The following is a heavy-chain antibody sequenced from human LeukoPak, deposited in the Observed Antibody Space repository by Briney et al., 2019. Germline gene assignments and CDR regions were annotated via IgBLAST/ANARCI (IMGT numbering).Heavy chain of an antibody. CDR1: GFTFSSYS. V-gene: IGHV3-23*01. CDR3: AITYYYDTSGSSYYFDY. J-gene: IGHJ4*02. Sequence: PGGFLRLSCAASGFTFSSYSMNWVRQAPGKGLEWVSGISASGGSTYYADAVKGRFTISRDNPKNTLSLQMNSLRAEDTAVYYCAITYYYDTSGSSYYFDYWGQGTLVTVSS. CDR2: ISASGGST. D-gene: IGHD3-22*01.